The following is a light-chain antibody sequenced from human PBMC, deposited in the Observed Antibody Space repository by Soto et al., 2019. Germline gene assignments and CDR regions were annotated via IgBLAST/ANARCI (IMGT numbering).Light chain of an antibody. CDR2: DAS. Sequence: EIVLTQSPATLSLSPGERATLSCRASQSVSSYLAWYQQKPGQAPNLLIYDASNRATGIPARFSGSGSGTDFTLTISSLGPQAFAYYYCQQRSNWSRSITFGQGTRLEIK. V-gene: IGKV3-11*01. CDR3: QQRSNWSRSIT. CDR1: QSVSSY. J-gene: IGKJ5*01.